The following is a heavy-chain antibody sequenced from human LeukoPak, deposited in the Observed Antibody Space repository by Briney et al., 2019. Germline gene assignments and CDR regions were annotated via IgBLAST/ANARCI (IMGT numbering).Heavy chain of an antibody. Sequence: KPSETLSLTCAVSGGSFRGYYWSWIREAPGKGRVGSGEINHSGSTNSNPSLKSRFTISVDTSKNQFSLKLNSMTAADTAVYYCARAWGLKRVVVMGAATHYLDSWGQGTLVTVSS. CDR2: INHSGST. J-gene: IGHJ4*02. D-gene: IGHD2-15*01. CDR1: GGSFRGYY. CDR3: ARAWGLKRVVVMGAATHYLDS. V-gene: IGHV4-34*01.